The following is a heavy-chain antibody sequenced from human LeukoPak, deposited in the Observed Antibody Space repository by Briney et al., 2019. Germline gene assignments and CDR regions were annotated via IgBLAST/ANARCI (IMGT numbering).Heavy chain of an antibody. CDR3: ARGASRYYFDC. Sequence: QSGGSLRLSCAASGFTFSSYEMNWVRQAPGKGLEWVSYITKSGSTIYYADSVKGRFTISRDNAKNSLYLQMNSLRAEDTAVYYCARGASRYYFDCWGQGTLVTVSS. D-gene: IGHD5-12*01. J-gene: IGHJ4*02. V-gene: IGHV3-48*03. CDR1: GFTFSSYE. CDR2: ITKSGSTI.